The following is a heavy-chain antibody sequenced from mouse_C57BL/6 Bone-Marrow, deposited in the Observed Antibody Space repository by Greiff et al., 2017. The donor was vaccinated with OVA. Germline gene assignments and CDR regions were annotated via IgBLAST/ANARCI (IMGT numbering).Heavy chain of an antibody. Sequence: QVQLQQSGPELVKPGASVKISCKASGYAFSSSWMNWVKQRPGKGLEWIGRIYPGDGDTNYNGKFKGKATLTADKSSSTAYMQLSSLTSEDSAVYFCARGWLLRNFDVWGTGTTVTFSS. CDR1: GYAFSSSW. D-gene: IGHD2-3*01. J-gene: IGHJ1*03. CDR3: ARGWLLRNFDV. CDR2: IYPGDGDT. V-gene: IGHV1-82*01.